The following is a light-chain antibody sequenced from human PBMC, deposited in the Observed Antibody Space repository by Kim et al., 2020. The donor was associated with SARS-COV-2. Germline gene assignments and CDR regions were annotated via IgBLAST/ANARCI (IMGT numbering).Light chain of an antibody. V-gene: IGKV1-5*03. Sequence: SASVGDRVTITCRASQSIGRWLAWYQQKPGKAPTLLIFKASTLHTGVPARFSGSGFGTDFSLTISSLQPEDFATYYCQQYDNYWTFGQGTKVDIK. CDR3: QQYDNYWT. CDR2: KAS. CDR1: QSIGRW. J-gene: IGKJ1*01.